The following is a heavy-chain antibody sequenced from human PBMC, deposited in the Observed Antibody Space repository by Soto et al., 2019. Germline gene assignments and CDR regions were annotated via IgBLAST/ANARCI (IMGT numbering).Heavy chain of an antibody. V-gene: IGHV3-30*18. CDR2: ISYDGSNK. Sequence: HPGGSLRLSCAASGFTFSSYGMHWVRQAPGKGLEWVAVISYDGSNKYYADSVKGRFTISRDNSKNTLYLQMNSLRAEDTAVYYCAKDLEVMLAVAHFDYWGQGTLVTVSS. CDR1: GFTFSSYG. J-gene: IGHJ4*02. CDR3: AKDLEVMLAVAHFDY. D-gene: IGHD6-19*01.